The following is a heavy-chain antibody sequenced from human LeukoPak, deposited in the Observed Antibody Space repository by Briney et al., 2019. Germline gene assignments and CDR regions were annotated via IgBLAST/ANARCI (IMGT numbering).Heavy chain of an antibody. Sequence: SETLSLTCAVYGGSLSGYYWSWIRQPPGKGLEWIGEINHSGSTNYNPSLKSRVTISVDTSKNQFSLKLSSVTAADTAVYYCARTWRTVFSYYYGMDVWGQGTTVTVSS. CDR2: INHSGST. CDR1: GGSLSGYY. J-gene: IGHJ6*02. CDR3: ARTWRTVFSYYYGMDV. V-gene: IGHV4-34*01. D-gene: IGHD3-3*01.